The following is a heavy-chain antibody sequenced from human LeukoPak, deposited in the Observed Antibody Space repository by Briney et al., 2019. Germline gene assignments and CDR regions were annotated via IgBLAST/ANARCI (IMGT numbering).Heavy chain of an antibody. D-gene: IGHD3-10*01. J-gene: IGHJ6*03. Sequence: PSETLSLTCTVSGGSISSYYWSWIRQPPGKGLELIGYIHYTGSTNYNPSLKSRVTISVDTSKNQFSLKVSSVTAADTAVYYCARVFDSGSQAYFYYMDVWGKGTTVTIFS. CDR2: IHYTGST. V-gene: IGHV4-59*01. CDR3: ARVFDSGSQAYFYYMDV. CDR1: GGSISSYY.